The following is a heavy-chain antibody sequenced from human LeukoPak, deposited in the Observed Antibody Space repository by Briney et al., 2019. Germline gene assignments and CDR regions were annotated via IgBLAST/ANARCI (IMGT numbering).Heavy chain of an antibody. CDR2: IYYSGST. CDR1: GGSFSGYY. V-gene: IGHV4-59*01. D-gene: IGHD6-13*01. CDR3: ARDGSIAAASRLYYYYYMDV. J-gene: IGHJ6*03. Sequence: PETLSLTCAVYGGSFSGYYWSWIRQPPGKGLEWIGYIYYSGSTNYNPSLKSRVTISVDTSKNQFSLKLSSVTAADTAVYYCARDGSIAAASRLYYYYYMDVXGKGTTVTVSS.